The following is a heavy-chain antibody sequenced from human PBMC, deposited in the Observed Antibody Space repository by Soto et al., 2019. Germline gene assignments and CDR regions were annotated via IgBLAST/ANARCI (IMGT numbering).Heavy chain of an antibody. J-gene: IGHJ6*02. CDR1: GCTFSSYG. CDR3: AKDRLRGGFLTIATTNGMDV. CDR2: ISHDGSNK. D-gene: IGHD1-26*01. Sequence: QVQLVESGGGVGQPGRSLRLSCAASGCTFSSYGMHWVRQAPGKGLEWVALISHDGSNKYYVDSVKGRFTISRDNSKNSLLLQMNSLIAGDMAVYYCAKDRLRGGFLTIATTNGMDVWGQGTTVTASS. V-gene: IGHV3-30*18.